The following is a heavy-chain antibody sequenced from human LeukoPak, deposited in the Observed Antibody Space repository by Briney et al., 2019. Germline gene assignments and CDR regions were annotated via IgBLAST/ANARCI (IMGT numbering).Heavy chain of an antibody. V-gene: IGHV4-34*01. CDR3: ARGGALRYFDWLASPTNRYAFDI. D-gene: IGHD3-9*01. CDR1: GGSFSGYY. CDR2: INHSGST. Sequence: SETLSLTCAVYGGSFSGYYWSWIRQPPGKGLEWIGEINHSGSTNYNPSLKSRVTISVDTSKNQFSLKLSSVTAADTAVYYCARGGALRYFDWLASPTNRYAFDIWGQGTMVTVSS. J-gene: IGHJ3*02.